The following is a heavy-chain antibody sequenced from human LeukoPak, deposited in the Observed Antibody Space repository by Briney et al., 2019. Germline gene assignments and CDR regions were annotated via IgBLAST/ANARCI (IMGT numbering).Heavy chain of an antibody. CDR2: ISWNSGSI. D-gene: IGHD3-3*01. V-gene: IGHV3-9*01. CDR3: AKDYGVGYYYYYMDV. J-gene: IGHJ6*03. CDR1: GFTFDDYA. Sequence: GGSLRLSCAASGFTFDDYAMHWVRHAPGKGLEWVSGISWNSGSIGYADSVKGRFTISRDNAKNSLYLQMNSLRAEDTALYYCAKDYGVGYYYYYMDVWGKGTTVTISS.